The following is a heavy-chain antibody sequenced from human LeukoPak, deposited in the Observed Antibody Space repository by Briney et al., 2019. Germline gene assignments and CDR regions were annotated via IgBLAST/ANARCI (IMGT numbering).Heavy chain of an antibody. D-gene: IGHD2-2*01. CDR3: AKMPSRVPAAKVPYYFDY. V-gene: IGHV3-23*01. J-gene: IGHJ4*02. Sequence: PGGSLRLSCAASGFTFSSYAMSWVRQAPGKGLEWVPAISGSGGSTYYADSVKGRFTISRDNSKNTLYLQMNSLRAEDTAVYYCAKMPSRVPAAKVPYYFDYWGQGTLVTVSS. CDR2: ISGSGGST. CDR1: GFTFSSYA.